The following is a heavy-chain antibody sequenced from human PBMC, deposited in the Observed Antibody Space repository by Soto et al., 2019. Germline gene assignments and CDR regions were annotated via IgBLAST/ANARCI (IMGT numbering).Heavy chain of an antibody. J-gene: IGHJ6*02. Sequence: QVQLQESGPGLVKPSQTLSLTCTVSGGSISSGGYYWSWIRQHPGKGLEWIGYIYYSTYYNPSLTSRVTISVDSSKNPFSLKLRSVTAAATAVYYCASDSRASYPAYYSYGMDVWGQGTTVTVSS. D-gene: IGHD3-10*01. CDR3: ASDSRASYPAYYSYGMDV. CDR1: GGSISSGGYY. CDR2: IYYST. V-gene: IGHV4-31*03.